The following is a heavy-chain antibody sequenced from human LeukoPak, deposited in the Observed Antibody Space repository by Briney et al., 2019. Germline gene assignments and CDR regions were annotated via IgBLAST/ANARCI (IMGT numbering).Heavy chain of an antibody. CDR1: GYTFTSYD. Sequence: GASVKVSCKASGYTFTSYDINWVRQATGQGLEWMGWMNPNSGNTGYAQKFQGRVTITRNTSISTAYMGLSSLRSEDTAVYYCARGVADIVVVVAATQPEGYDTPYYYYYYMDVWGKGTTVTVSS. CDR2: MNPNSGNT. J-gene: IGHJ6*03. CDR3: ARGVADIVVVVAATQPEGYDTPYYYYYYMDV. V-gene: IGHV1-8*03. D-gene: IGHD2-15*01.